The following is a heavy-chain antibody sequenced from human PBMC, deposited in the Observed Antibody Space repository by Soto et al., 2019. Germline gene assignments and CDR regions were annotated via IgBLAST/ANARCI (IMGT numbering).Heavy chain of an antibody. Sequence: SVKVSCKASGGTFSSYTISLVRQAPGQGLEWMGRIIPILGIANYAQKFQGRVTITADKSTSTAYMELSSLRSEDTAVYYCATRQYDILTGYYYYYYMDVWGKGTTVTVSS. CDR1: GGTFSSYT. J-gene: IGHJ6*03. D-gene: IGHD3-9*01. CDR2: IIPILGIA. V-gene: IGHV1-69*02. CDR3: ATRQYDILTGYYYYYYMDV.